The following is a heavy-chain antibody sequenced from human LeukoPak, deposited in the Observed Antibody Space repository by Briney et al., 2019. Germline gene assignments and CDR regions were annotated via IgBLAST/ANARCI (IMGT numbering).Heavy chain of an antibody. V-gene: IGHV1-8*01. CDR3: AKDATTVTSQGDY. J-gene: IGHJ4*02. Sequence: ASVKVSCKASGYTFTSYDINWVRQATGHGLEWMGWMNPNSGNTGYAQKFQGRVTMTRNTSISTAYMELSSLRSEDTAVYYCAKDATTVTSQGDYWGQGTLVTVSS. CDR1: GYTFTSYD. CDR2: MNPNSGNT. D-gene: IGHD4-17*01.